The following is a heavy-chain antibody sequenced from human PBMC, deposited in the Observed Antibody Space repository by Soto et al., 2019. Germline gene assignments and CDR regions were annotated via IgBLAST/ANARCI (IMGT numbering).Heavy chain of an antibody. J-gene: IGHJ6*02. D-gene: IGHD5-12*01. CDR2: ISSSSSYI. Sequence: KPGGSLRLSCAASGFTFSSYSMNWVRQAPGKGLEWVSSISSSSSYIYYADSVKGRFTISRDNAKNSLYLQMNSLRAEDTAVYYCARDGGYNYVRLAYYYYGMDVWGQGTTVTVSS. CDR1: GFTFSSYS. CDR3: ARDGGYNYVRLAYYYYGMDV. V-gene: IGHV3-21*01.